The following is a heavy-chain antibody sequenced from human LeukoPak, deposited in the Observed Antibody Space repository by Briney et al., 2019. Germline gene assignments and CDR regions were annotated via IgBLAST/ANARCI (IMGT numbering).Heavy chain of an antibody. V-gene: IGHV4-59*01. CDR1: GVSISSYY. Sequence: KPSETLSFTCTVSGVSISSYYWSWIRQLPGKGLERIGYIYYSGSTNYNPSLKSRVTISVDTSKNQFSLKLSSVTAADPAVYYCARDDRRTGRDYWGQGTLVTVSS. CDR3: ARDDRRTGRDY. CDR2: IYYSGST. D-gene: IGHD7-27*01. J-gene: IGHJ4*02.